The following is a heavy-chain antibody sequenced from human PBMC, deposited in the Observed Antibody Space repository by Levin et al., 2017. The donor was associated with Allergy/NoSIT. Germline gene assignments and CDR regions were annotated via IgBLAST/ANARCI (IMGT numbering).Heavy chain of an antibody. V-gene: IGHV3-21*01. CDR2: ISSTSSNI. J-gene: IGHJ4*02. D-gene: IGHD2-8*01. Sequence: GGSLRLSCAASGFTFSSYTMNWVRQAPGKGLEWVSSISSTSSNIYYGDSVRGRFTISRDNAKNSLYLQLNSLTAEDTAVYYCARDRPVLPSFDYWGQGTLVTVSS. CDR1: GFTFSSYT. CDR3: ARDRPVLPSFDY.